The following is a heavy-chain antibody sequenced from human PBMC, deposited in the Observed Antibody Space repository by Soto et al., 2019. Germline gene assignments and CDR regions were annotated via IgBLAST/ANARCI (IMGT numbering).Heavy chain of an antibody. CDR2: IYYSGST. CDR3: ATTNWFDP. Sequence: SETLSLTCAVSGGSISSSTWWSWTRQPPGKGLEWIGDIYYSGSTYYNPSLKSRVTISVDTSNNQFSLKLSSVTAADTAVYYCATTNWFDPWGQGTLVTVSS. CDR1: GGSISSSTW. V-gene: IGHV4-4*02. J-gene: IGHJ5*02.